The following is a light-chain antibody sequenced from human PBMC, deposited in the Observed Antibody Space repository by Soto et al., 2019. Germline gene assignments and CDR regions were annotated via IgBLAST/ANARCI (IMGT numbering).Light chain of an antibody. CDR2: DVS. CDR1: SSDVGGYNY. V-gene: IGLV2-14*01. CDR3: ISYTSTSSWV. Sequence: QSALTQSASVSGSPGQSITISCTGTSSDVGGYNYVSWYQQHPGKAPKLIIYDVSNRPSGVSTRFSGSKSGNTASLTISGLQADDEADYYCISYTSTSSWVFGGGTKLTVL. J-gene: IGLJ3*02.